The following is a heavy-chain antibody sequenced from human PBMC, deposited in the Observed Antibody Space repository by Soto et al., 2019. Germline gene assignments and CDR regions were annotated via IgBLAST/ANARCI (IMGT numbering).Heavy chain of an antibody. CDR3: AIKSQLNYCSSTSCYPYFDY. CDR2: IIPIFGTA. D-gene: IGHD2-2*01. CDR1: GGTFSSYA. J-gene: IGHJ4*02. V-gene: IGHV1-69*01. Sequence: QVQLVQSGAEVKKPGSSVKVSCKASGGTFSSYAISWVRQAPGEGLEWMGGIIPIFGTANYAQKFQGRVTITADESTSTAYMELSSLRSEDTAVYYCAIKSQLNYCSSTSCYPYFDYWGQGTLVTVSS.